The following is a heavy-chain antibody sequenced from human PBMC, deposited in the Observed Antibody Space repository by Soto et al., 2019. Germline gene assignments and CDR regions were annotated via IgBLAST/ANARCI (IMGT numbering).Heavy chain of an antibody. D-gene: IGHD6-19*01. CDR2: IYFRGTT. J-gene: IGHJ4*02. V-gene: IGHV4-39*01. CDR3: ARGIAMATTFFDY. Sequence: QLQLQESGPGLVRPSETLALNCTVSGGSINSTSYYWGWVRQPPGRGLQWIGNIYFRGTTYCTPSLKSRVTISVDTSKNKFSLKLSSVTAADTGVYYCARGIAMATTFFDYWGLGTVVTVSS. CDR1: GGSINSTSYY.